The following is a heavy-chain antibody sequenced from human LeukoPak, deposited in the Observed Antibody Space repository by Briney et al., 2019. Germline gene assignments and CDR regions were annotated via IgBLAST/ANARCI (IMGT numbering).Heavy chain of an antibody. CDR2: IYYSGSI. D-gene: IGHD3-9*01. CDR3: ARRGDDILTGYYPSSYYFDY. J-gene: IGHJ4*02. V-gene: IGHV4-39*07. Sequence: PSETLSLTCTVSGGSISSSSYFWGWIRQPPGKGLEWIGSIYYSGSIYYNPSLKSRVTISVDTSKNQFSLKLSSVTAADTAVYYCARRGDDILTGYYPSSYYFDYWGQGTLVTVSS. CDR1: GGSISSSSYF.